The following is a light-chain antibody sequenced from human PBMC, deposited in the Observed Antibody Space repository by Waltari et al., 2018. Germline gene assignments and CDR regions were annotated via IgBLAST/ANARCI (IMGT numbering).Light chain of an antibody. CDR3: AAWDDSLSVSYV. V-gene: IGLV1-47*01. CDR1: NSNIGRYH. CDR2: RSN. Sequence: QSVLTQPPAASGTTVTMTTLSCSGTNSNIGRYHLLWYQQLPGTAPNLLIYRSNQAASGIRDRPSGSKSGTSASLAISELRSEDEADYYRAAWDDSLSVSYVFGSGTKVTV. J-gene: IGLJ1*01.